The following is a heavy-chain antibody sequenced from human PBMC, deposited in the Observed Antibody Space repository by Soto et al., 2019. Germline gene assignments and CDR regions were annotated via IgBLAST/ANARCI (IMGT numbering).Heavy chain of an antibody. CDR1: GFTFSTYW. V-gene: IGHV3-74*03. CDR2: INSDGSIT. CDR3: ARVATGSYSWRES. J-gene: IGHJ5*02. D-gene: IGHD1-26*01. Sequence: EVQLEESGGGLVQPGGSLRLSCAASGFTFSTYWMHWVRQAPGKGLVWVSRINSDGSITTYADSVKGRFTISRDNSKNTLYLQMNSLRAEDTAVYYCARVATGSYSWRESWGQGTLVTVSS.